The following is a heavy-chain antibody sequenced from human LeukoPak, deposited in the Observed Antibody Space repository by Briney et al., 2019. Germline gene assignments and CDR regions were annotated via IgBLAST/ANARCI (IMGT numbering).Heavy chain of an antibody. Sequence: GASVKVSCKASGGTFSSYAISWVRQAPGQGLEWMGGIIPIFGTANYAQKFQGRVTITADESTSTAYMELSSLRSEDTAVYYCARDKLQVVVVPAASYGMDVWGQGTTVTVSS. D-gene: IGHD2-2*01. CDR1: GGTFSSYA. CDR3: ARDKLQVVVVPAASYGMDV. CDR2: IIPIFGTA. J-gene: IGHJ6*02. V-gene: IGHV1-69*13.